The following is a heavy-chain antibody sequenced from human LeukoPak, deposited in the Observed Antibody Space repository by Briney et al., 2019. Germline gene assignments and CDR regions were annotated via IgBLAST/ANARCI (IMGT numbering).Heavy chain of an antibody. V-gene: IGHV6-1*01. D-gene: IGHD6-13*01. Sequence: SQTPSLTCAISGDSVSSNSAAWNWIRQSPSRGLEWLGRTYYRSKWYNDYAVSVKSRIATNPDTSKNQFSLQLNSVTPEDTAVYYCARGISSCHECFDYWGQGTLVTVSS. J-gene: IGHJ4*02. CDR1: GDSVSSNSAA. CDR2: TYYRSKWYN. CDR3: ARGISSCHECFDY.